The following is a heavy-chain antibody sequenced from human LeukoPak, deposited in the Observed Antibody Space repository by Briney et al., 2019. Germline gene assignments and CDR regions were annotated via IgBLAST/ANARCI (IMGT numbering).Heavy chain of an antibody. CDR3: AISVEMAAMPSYDY. J-gene: IGHJ4*02. Sequence: GESLQISCQASGHNLATHYINWVRQAPGQGLEWMGRINSNSGGTNYAQKFQGRVTMTRDTSIRTAYMELSRLTSDDTAVYYCAISVEMAAMPSYDYWGQGTLVTVSS. D-gene: IGHD5-24*01. CDR2: INSNSGGT. V-gene: IGHV1-2*02. CDR1: GHNLATHY.